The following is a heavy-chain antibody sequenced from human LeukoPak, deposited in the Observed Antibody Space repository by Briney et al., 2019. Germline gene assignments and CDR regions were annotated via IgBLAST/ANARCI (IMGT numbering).Heavy chain of an antibody. J-gene: IGHJ4*02. Sequence: ASVKVSCKASGYTFTDYYIQWMRQAPGQGLEWMGWINVNNGGTKYAQHLQGRVAMTTDTSISTAYMELSRLRSDDTAVYYCARLREGLYHFDYWGQGTPVTVSS. CDR1: GYTFTDYY. CDR2: INVNNGGT. D-gene: IGHD3-16*02. CDR3: ARLREGLYHFDY. V-gene: IGHV1-2*02.